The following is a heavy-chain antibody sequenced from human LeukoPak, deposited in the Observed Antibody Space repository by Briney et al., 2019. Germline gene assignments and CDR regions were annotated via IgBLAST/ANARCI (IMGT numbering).Heavy chain of an antibody. Sequence: KASETLSLTCAVYGVSFSGYYWSWIRQPPGKGLEWIGEINHSGTTKYNPSLKSRVTISVDTSKNQFSLKLSSVTAADTAVYYCAFLVVPAPIDYMDVWGKGTTATVSS. CDR2: INHSGTT. CDR1: GVSFSGYY. D-gene: IGHD2-2*01. J-gene: IGHJ6*03. V-gene: IGHV4-34*01. CDR3: AFLVVPAPIDYMDV.